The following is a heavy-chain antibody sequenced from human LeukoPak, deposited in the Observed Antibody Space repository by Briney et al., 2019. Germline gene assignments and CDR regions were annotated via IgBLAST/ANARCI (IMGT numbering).Heavy chain of an antibody. CDR2: IYYSGST. Sequence: SETLSLTCTVSGGSISSGGYYWSWIRQHPGKGLEWIGYIYYSGSTYYNPSLKSRVTISVDTSKNQFSLKLSSVTAADTAVYYCASSHVVDTTTLGYWGQGTLVTVSS. J-gene: IGHJ4*02. CDR1: GGSISSGGYY. D-gene: IGHD5-18*01. CDR3: ASSHVVDTTTLGY. V-gene: IGHV4-31*03.